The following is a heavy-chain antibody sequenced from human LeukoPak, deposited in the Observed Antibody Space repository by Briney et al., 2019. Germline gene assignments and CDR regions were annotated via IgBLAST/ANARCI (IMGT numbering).Heavy chain of an antibody. CDR3: ARGRTGRTISFDY. V-gene: IGHV4-59*01. D-gene: IGHD5-24*01. Sequence: SETLSLTCTVSGGSISSYYWSWIRQPPGKGLEWIGCIYYSGSTNYNPSLKSRVTISVDTSNNQFSLKLTSLTAADTAVDYCARGRTGRTISFDYWGQGTLVTVSS. J-gene: IGHJ4*02. CDR1: GGSISSYY. CDR2: IYYSGST.